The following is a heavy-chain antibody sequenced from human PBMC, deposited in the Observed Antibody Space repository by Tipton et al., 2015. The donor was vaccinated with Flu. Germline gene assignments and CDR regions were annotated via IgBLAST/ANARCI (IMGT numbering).Heavy chain of an antibody. CDR3: AGPPWGYFDN. V-gene: IGHV3-7*01. J-gene: IGHJ4*02. D-gene: IGHD3-16*01. Sequence: SLRLSCAASGFIFSSYWMSWVRQAPGKGLEWVASINKDGSETYYVDSVKGRFTISRDNAKNSLFLQMNSLRAEDTAVYYCAGPPWGYFDNWGQGTLVTVSS. CDR1: GFIFSSYW. CDR2: INKDGSET.